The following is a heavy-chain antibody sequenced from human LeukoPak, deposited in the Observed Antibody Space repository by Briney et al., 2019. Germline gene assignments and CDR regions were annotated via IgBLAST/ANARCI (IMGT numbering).Heavy chain of an antibody. D-gene: IGHD6-25*01. Sequence: GGSLRLSCAASGFTFSSYSMNWVRQAPGKGLEWVSYISNSGSTTYYADSVKGRFTISRDNAKNSLYLQMNSLRVEDTAVYYRARGGTAAARGEYWGQGTLVTVSS. V-gene: IGHV3-48*01. CDR3: ARGGTAAARGEY. CDR2: ISNSGSTT. CDR1: GFTFSSYS. J-gene: IGHJ4*02.